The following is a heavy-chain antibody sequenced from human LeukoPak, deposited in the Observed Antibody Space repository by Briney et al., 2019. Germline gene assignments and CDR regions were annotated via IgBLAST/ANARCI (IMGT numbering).Heavy chain of an antibody. CDR1: GFSFSSYS. CDR3: ARSLYYYYVMDV. CDR2: ISSSGSYI. V-gene: IGHV3-21*01. J-gene: IGHJ6*02. Sequence: GGSLRLSCAASGFSFSSYSMNWVRQAPGKGLEWVSSISSSGSYIYYADSMKGRFTISRDNAKNSLYLQMNSLRAEDTAVYYCARSLYYYYVMDVWGQGTTVTVSS.